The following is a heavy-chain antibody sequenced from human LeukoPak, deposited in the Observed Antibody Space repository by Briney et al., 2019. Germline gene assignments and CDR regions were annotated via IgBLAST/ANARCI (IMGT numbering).Heavy chain of an antibody. CDR3: AREVYVRGGFPTYYYYYYMDV. Sequence: SETLSLTCTVSGGSLSSGSYYWSWIRQPAGKGLEWIGRIYTSGSTNYNPSLKSRVTISVDTSKNQFSLKLSSVTAADTAVYYCAREVYVRGGFPTYYYYYYMDVWGKGTTVTVSS. V-gene: IGHV4-61*02. J-gene: IGHJ6*03. D-gene: IGHD3-10*02. CDR2: IYTSGST. CDR1: GGSLSSGSYY.